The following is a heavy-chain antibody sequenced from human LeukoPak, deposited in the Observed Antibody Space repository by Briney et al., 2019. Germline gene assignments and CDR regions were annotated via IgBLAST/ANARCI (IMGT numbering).Heavy chain of an antibody. CDR3: ARDRVATFSDAFDI. Sequence: SETLSLTCTVSGGSISSYYWSWIRQPPGKGLEWIGYIYYSGSTNYNPSLKSRVTISVDTSKNQFSLKLSSVTAADTAVYYCARDRVATFSDAFDIWGQGTMVTVSS. J-gene: IGHJ3*02. D-gene: IGHD5-12*01. CDR1: GGSISSYY. V-gene: IGHV4-59*01. CDR2: IYYSGST.